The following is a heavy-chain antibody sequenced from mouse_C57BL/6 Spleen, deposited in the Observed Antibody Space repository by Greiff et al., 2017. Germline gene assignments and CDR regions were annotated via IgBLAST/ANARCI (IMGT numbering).Heavy chain of an antibody. Sequence: EVHLVESGGGLVQSGRSLRLSCATSGFTFSDFYMEWVRQAPGKGLEWIAASRNKANDYTTEYSASVKGRFIVSRDTSQSILYLQMNALRAEDTAIYYCARDYDYDDAMDYWGQGTSVTVSS. V-gene: IGHV7-1*01. J-gene: IGHJ4*01. D-gene: IGHD2-4*01. CDR3: ARDYDYDDAMDY. CDR2: SRNKANDYTT. CDR1: GFTFSDFY.